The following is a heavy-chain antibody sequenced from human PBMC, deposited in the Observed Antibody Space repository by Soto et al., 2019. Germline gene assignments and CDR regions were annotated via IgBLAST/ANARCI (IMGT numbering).Heavy chain of an antibody. CDR2: IYYSGST. J-gene: IGHJ5*02. CDR3: ARIRGYSYGFGL. V-gene: IGHV4-39*01. CDR1: GGSISSSSYY. D-gene: IGHD5-18*01. Sequence: SETLSLTCTFSGGSISSSSYYWGWIRQPPGKGLEWIGSIYYSGSTYYNPSLKSRVTISVDTSKNQFSLKLSSVTAADTAVYYCARIRGYSYGFGLWGQGTLVTVSS.